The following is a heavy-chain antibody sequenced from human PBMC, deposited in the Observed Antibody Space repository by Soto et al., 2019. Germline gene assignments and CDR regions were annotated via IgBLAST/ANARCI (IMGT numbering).Heavy chain of an antibody. V-gene: IGHV4-59*01. CDR3: ARVLYSNSALFDY. Sequence: PSETLSLTCTVSGASINNYYWSWIRQPPGKGLEWIGYIYYSGSTNYNPSLKSRVTISVGTSKNQFSLKLTSVTAADTAVYYCARVLYSNSALFDYWGQGTLVTAPQ. CDR1: GASINNYY. J-gene: IGHJ4*02. CDR2: IYYSGST. D-gene: IGHD6-13*01.